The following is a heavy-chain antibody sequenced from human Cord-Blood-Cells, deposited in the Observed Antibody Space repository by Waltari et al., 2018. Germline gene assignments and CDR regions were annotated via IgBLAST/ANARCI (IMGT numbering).Heavy chain of an antibody. D-gene: IGHD6-13*01. J-gene: IGHJ4*02. CDR2: IKQDGSEK. V-gene: IGHV3-7*01. Sequence: EVQLVESGGGLVQPGGSLRLSCAASGFTFSSYWMSWVRQAPGKGLEWVANIKQDGSEKYYVDSVKGRFTISRDNAKNSLYLQMNSLRAEDTAVYYCARDQGIAAAGKLFDYWGQGTLVTVSS. CDR1: GFTFSSYW. CDR3: ARDQGIAAAGKLFDY.